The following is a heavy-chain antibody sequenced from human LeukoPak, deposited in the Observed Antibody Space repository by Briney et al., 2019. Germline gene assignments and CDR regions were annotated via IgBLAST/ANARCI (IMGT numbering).Heavy chain of an antibody. CDR1: GGSISSYY. Sequence: SETLSLTCTVSGGSISSYYWSWIRQPAGKGLELIGRIYTSGSTNYNPSLKSRVTMSVDTSKNQFSLKLSSVTAADTAVYYCARSPDCSSTSCPIGDAFDIWGQGTMVTVSS. J-gene: IGHJ3*02. V-gene: IGHV4-4*07. CDR3: ARSPDCSSTSCPIGDAFDI. D-gene: IGHD2-2*01. CDR2: IYTSGST.